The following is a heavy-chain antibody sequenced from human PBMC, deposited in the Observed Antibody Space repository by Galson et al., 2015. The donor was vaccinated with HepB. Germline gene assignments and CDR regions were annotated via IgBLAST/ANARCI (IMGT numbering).Heavy chain of an antibody. V-gene: IGHV1-69*13. J-gene: IGHJ6*02. Sequence: SVTVSCKASGGTFSSYAISWVRQAPGQGLEWMGGVIPIFDTANYAQKFEGRVTISADESTSTAYMELSSLRSEDTAMYYCAGSKRGYCSGAYCSSVYYYYYGMDVWGQGTTVTVSS. D-gene: IGHD2-15*01. CDR1: GGTFSSYA. CDR2: VIPIFDTA. CDR3: AGSKRGYCSGAYCSSVYYYYYGMDV.